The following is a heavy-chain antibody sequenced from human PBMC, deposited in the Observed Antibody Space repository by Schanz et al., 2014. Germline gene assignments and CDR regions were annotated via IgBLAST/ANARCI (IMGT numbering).Heavy chain of an antibody. CDR2: IWYDGSNE. V-gene: IGHV3-33*06. CDR3: AKDLAAVGVFDY. D-gene: IGHD6-13*01. J-gene: IGHJ4*02. Sequence: QVHLVESGGGVVQPGRSLRLSCAASGFTFSNHGMHWVRQSPGKGLEWVALIWYDGSNEYYADSVKGRFTISRDNPKKTLYLQMNSLRAEDTAVYYCAKDLAAVGVFDYWGQGSLVTVSS. CDR1: GFTFSNHG.